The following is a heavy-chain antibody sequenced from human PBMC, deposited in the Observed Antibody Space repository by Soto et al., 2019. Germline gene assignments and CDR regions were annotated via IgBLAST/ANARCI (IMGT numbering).Heavy chain of an antibody. Sequence: PGESLKISCKGSGYSFTSYWIGWVRQMPGKGLEWMGIIYPGDSDTRYSPSFQGQVTISADKSISTAYLQWSSLKASDTAMYYCARYSGYPYYYYGMDVWGKGTTVTVSS. V-gene: IGHV5-51*01. J-gene: IGHJ6*04. CDR2: IYPGDSDT. CDR3: ARYSGYPYYYYGMDV. D-gene: IGHD5-12*01. CDR1: GYSFTSYW.